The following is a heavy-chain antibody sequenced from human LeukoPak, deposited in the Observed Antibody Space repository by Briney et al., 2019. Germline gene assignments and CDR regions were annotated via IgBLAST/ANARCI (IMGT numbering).Heavy chain of an antibody. J-gene: IGHJ4*02. CDR1: GFTFSSYW. Sequence: GGSLRLSCAAPGFTFSSYWMSWVRQAPGKGLEWVANIKQDGSEKYYVDSVKGRFTISRDNAKNSLYLQMNSLRAEDTAVYYCARDISSGWSEFDYWGQGTLVTVSS. CDR3: ARDISSGWSEFDY. V-gene: IGHV3-7*01. CDR2: IKQDGSEK. D-gene: IGHD6-19*01.